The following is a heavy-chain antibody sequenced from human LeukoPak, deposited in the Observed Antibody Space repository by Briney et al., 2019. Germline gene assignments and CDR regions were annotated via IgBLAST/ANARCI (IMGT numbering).Heavy chain of an antibody. V-gene: IGHV1-18*01. CDR1: GYTFTSYG. CDR3: ARESTVTTSRLFDY. Sequence: ASVKVSCKASGYTFTSYGISWVRQAPGQGLEWMGWISAYNGNTNYAQKLQGRVTMTTDTSTSTAYMELSSLRSEDTAVYYCARESTVTTSRLFDYWGQGTLVTVSS. D-gene: IGHD4-17*01. CDR2: ISAYNGNT. J-gene: IGHJ4*02.